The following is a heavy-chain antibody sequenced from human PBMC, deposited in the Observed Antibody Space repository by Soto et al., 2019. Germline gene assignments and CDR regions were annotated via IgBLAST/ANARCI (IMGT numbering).Heavy chain of an antibody. CDR2: IYHSGST. CDR3: ASSYYDSSGAALRD. J-gene: IGHJ1*01. CDR1: GGSISSGGYS. V-gene: IGHV4-30-2*01. D-gene: IGHD3-22*01. Sequence: QLQLQESGSGLVKPSQTLSLTCAVSGGSISSGGYSWSWIRQPPGKGLEWIGYIYHSGSTYYNPSLQRRVTLSVDRSKNQFSLKLSSVTAADTAVYYCASSYYDSSGAALRDWGQGTLVTVSS.